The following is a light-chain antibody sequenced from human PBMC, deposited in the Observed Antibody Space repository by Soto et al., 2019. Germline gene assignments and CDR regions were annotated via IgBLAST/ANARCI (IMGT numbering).Light chain of an antibody. CDR2: RNN. Sequence: QSALTQPPSASGTPGQRVTISCAGSSSNIGSNYVYWYQQLPGTAPKLLIYRNNQRPSGVPDRFSGSKSGTSASLAISGLRFEDESDYYCAAWDDSLSGSWVFGGGTKLTVL. J-gene: IGLJ3*02. V-gene: IGLV1-47*01. CDR1: SSNIGSNY. CDR3: AAWDDSLSGSWV.